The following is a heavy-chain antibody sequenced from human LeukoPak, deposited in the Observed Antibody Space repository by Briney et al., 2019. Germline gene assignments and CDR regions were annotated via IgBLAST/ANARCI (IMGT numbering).Heavy chain of an antibody. CDR2: IIPILGIA. V-gene: IGHV1-69*02. D-gene: IGHD3-9*01. CDR1: GGTFNSYT. J-gene: IGHJ4*02. CDR3: ARSRNYDILTGYSYYFDY. Sequence: SVKVSCKASGGTFNSYTISWVRQAPGQGLEWMGRIIPILGIANYAQKFQGRVTITADKSTSTAYMELSSLRSEDTAVYYCARSRNYDILTGYSYYFDYWGQGTLVTVSS.